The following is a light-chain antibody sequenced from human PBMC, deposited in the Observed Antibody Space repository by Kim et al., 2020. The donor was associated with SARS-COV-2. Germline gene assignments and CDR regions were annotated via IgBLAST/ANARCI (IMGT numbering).Light chain of an antibody. Sequence: ETVLTQSPGTLSLSPGERATLSCRASQSVSSSYLAWYQQKPGQAPRLLIHGDSTRATGIPDRFSGSGSGTDFSLTISRLEPEDFAVYCCLQYGNSPWTFGQGTKVDIK. CDR3: LQYGNSPWT. V-gene: IGKV3-20*01. J-gene: IGKJ1*01. CDR2: GDS. CDR1: QSVSSSY.